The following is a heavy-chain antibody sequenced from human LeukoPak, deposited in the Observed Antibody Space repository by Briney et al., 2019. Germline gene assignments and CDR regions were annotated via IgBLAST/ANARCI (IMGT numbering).Heavy chain of an antibody. CDR2: IYNTGST. CDR3: ARDATVVTPRSYFDY. D-gene: IGHD4-23*01. V-gene: IGHV3-66*01. CDR1: GFTVSSNY. J-gene: IGHJ4*02. Sequence: GGSLRLSCAASGFTVSSNYMSWVRQAPGKGLEWVSVIYNTGSTFYADSVKGRFTISRDNAKNSLYLQMNSLRAEDTAVYYCARDATVVTPRSYFDYWGQGTLVTVSS.